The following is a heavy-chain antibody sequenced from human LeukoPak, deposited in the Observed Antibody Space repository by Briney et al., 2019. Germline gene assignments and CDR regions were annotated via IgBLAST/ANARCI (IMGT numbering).Heavy chain of an antibody. V-gene: IGHV4-30-2*01. D-gene: IGHD5-18*01. CDR3: ARFAEYSSHHHNMPHY. CDR2: IYHSGST. J-gene: IGHJ4*02. CDR1: GGSISSGGYY. Sequence: SETLSLTCTVSGGSISSGGYYWSWIRQPPGKGLKWIGYIYHSGSTYYNPSLKSRVTISEDRSKNQFSLKLSSVTAADTAVYYCARFAEYSSHHHNMPHYWGQGTLVTVSS.